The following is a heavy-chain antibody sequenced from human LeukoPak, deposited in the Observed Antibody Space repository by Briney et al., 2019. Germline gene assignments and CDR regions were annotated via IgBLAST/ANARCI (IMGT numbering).Heavy chain of an antibody. CDR3: ARVGRTINKSLGSRAALRDYYYYYMDV. D-gene: IGHD2-15*01. J-gene: IGHJ6*03. V-gene: IGHV4-61*02. CDR1: GGSISSGSYY. CDR2: IYTSGST. Sequence: SETLSLTCTVSGGSISSGSYYWSWIRQPAGKGLEWIGRIYTSGSTNYNPSLKSRVTISVDTSKNQFSLKLSSVTAADTAVYYCARVGRTINKSLGSRAALRDYYYYYMDVWGKGTTVTVSS.